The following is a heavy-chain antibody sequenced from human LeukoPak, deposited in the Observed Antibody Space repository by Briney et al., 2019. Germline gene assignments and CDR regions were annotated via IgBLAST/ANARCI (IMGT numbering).Heavy chain of an antibody. CDR1: GGSFSGYY. D-gene: IGHD2-15*01. CDR3: ARGTWNCSGGSCYSSFDY. J-gene: IGHJ4*01. V-gene: IGHV4-34*01. Sequence: SETLSLTCAVYGGSFSGYYWSWIRQPPGKGLEWIGEINHSGSTNYNPSLKSRVTISVDTSKNQFSLKLSSVTAADTAVYYCARGTWNCSGGSCYSSFDYWGHGTLVTVSS. CDR2: INHSGST.